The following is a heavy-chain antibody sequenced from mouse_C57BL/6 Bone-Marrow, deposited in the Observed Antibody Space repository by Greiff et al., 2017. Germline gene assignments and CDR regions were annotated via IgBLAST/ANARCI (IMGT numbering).Heavy chain of an antibody. D-gene: IGHD1-1*01. Sequence: EVQLVESGGGLVKPGGSLKLSCAASGFTFSDYGMHWVRQAPEKGLEWVAYISSGSSTIYYADTVKGRFTISRDNAKNTLFLQMTSLRSEDTAMYYCASDRFTTVVAPYYFDYWGQGTTLTVSS. V-gene: IGHV5-17*01. J-gene: IGHJ2*01. CDR2: ISSGSSTI. CDR3: ASDRFTTVVAPYYFDY. CDR1: GFTFSDYG.